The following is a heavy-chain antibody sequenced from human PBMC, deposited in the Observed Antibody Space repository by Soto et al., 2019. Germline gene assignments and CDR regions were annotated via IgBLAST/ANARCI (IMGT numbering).Heavy chain of an antibody. CDR3: AHSVVAGLGYYVDS. CDR2: IYWDDDK. Sequence: QITLKESGPTLVKPTQTLTLTCTFSGFSLSTTRVAVGWIRQPPGKALEWLALIYWDDDKRYSPFLKSRLTITKDTSKNPVVLTMTNRDPVDTATYYCAHSVVAGLGYYVDSWGQASLVTASA. J-gene: IGHJ4*02. V-gene: IGHV2-5*02. CDR1: GFSLSTTRVA. D-gene: IGHD6-19*01.